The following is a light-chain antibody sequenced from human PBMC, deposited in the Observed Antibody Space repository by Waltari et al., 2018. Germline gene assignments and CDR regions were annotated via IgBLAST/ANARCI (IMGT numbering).Light chain of an antibody. Sequence: DIQVTQSPSTLSASVGDRVSITCRASQSISSSLAWCQQQPGKGPKLLIYGASTLESWVSSRFSVSGSGTEFTLTISSLQPDDFATYYCQQYFHLSTFGQGTKVEIK. CDR2: GAS. V-gene: IGKV1-5*03. J-gene: IGKJ1*01. CDR3: QQYFHLST. CDR1: QSISSS.